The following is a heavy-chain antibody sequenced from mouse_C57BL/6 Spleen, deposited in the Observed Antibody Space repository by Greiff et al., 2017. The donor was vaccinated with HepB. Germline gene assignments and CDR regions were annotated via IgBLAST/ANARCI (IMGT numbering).Heavy chain of an antibody. CDR1: GYTFTSYW. Sequence: QVQLQQPGAELVKPGASVKLSCKASGYTFTSYWMQWVKQRPGQGLEWIGEIDPSDSYTNYNQKFKGKATLTVDTSSSTAYMQLSSLTSEDSAVDYCASLDSSGYSFAYWGQGTLVTVSA. CDR2: IDPSDSYT. V-gene: IGHV1-50*01. CDR3: ASLDSSGYSFAY. J-gene: IGHJ3*01. D-gene: IGHD3-2*02.